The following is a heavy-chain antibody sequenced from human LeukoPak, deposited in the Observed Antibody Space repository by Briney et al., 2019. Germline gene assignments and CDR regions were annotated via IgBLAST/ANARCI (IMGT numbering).Heavy chain of an antibody. V-gene: IGHV1-24*01. CDR2: FDPEDGET. Sequence: ASVKVSCKVSGYTLTELSMHWVRQAPGKGLEWMGGFDPEDGETIYAQKFQGRVTMTEDTSTDTAYMELSSLRSEDTAVYYCATAKQQLENPDGNWFDLWGQGTLVTVSS. J-gene: IGHJ5*02. CDR1: GYTLTELS. D-gene: IGHD6-13*01. CDR3: ATAKQQLENPDGNWFDL.